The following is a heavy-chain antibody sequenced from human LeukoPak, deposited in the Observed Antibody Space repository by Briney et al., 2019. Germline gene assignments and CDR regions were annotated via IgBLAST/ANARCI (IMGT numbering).Heavy chain of an antibody. V-gene: IGHV3-23*01. D-gene: IGHD4-17*01. CDR2: ISGSGGST. CDR3: AKSVSGDYLYYYYYYVDV. CDR1: GFTFSSYA. J-gene: IGHJ6*03. Sequence: GGSLRLSCAASGFTFSSYAMSWVRQAPGKGLEWVSAISGSGGSTYYADSVKGRFTISRDNSKNTLYLQMNSLRAEDTAVYYCAKSVSGDYLYYYYYYVDVWGKGTTVTVSS.